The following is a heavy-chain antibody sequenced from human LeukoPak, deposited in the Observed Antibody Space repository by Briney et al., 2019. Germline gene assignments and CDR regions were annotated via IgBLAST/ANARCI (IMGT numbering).Heavy chain of an antibody. CDR3: TTLDGDYAPDY. Sequence: GGSLRLSCAGSGFTFSNAWMSWVRQAPGKGLEWVGRMESKSDDGSTDYAAPVKGRFTISRGDSKNTLFLQINSLKTEDTAVYYCTTLDGDYAPDYWGQGTLVTVSS. V-gene: IGHV3-15*04. CDR1: GFTFSNAW. J-gene: IGHJ4*02. D-gene: IGHD4-17*01. CDR2: MESKSDDGST.